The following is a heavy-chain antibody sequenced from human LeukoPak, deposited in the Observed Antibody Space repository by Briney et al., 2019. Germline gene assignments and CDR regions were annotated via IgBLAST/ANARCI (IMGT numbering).Heavy chain of an antibody. Sequence: GGSLRLSCAASGFTFSSYGMHWVRQAPGKGLEWVAVISYDGSNKYYADSVKGRFTISRDNSKNTLYLQMNSLRAEDTAVYYCAKDALWGPDFGYYFDYWGQGTLVTVSS. V-gene: IGHV3-30*18. CDR2: ISYDGSNK. CDR3: AKDALWGPDFGYYFDY. CDR1: GFTFSSYG. J-gene: IGHJ4*02. D-gene: IGHD3-3*01.